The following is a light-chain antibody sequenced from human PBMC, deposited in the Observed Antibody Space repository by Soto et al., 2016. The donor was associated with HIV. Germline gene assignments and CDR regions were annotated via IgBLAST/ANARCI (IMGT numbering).Light chain of an antibody. CDR1: NLGSKS. Sequence: SYELTQPPSVSVAPGKTARITCGGDNLGSKSVHWYQQKPGQAPVLVVYDDSDRPSGIPERFSGSNSGNSATLTISRVEAGDEADYFCQVWDSSTNHVVFGGGTKLTVL. CDR2: DDS. J-gene: IGLJ2*01. CDR3: QVWDSSTNHVV. V-gene: IGLV3-21*03.